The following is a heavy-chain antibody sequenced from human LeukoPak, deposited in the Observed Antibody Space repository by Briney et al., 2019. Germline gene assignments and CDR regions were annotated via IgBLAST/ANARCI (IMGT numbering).Heavy chain of an antibody. J-gene: IGHJ4*02. V-gene: IGHV3-53*01. CDR2: IYSSGST. Sequence: GGSLRLSCAASGFTVSSNYMNWVRQAPGKGLEWVSVIYSSGSTYYADSVKGRFTISRDNSKNTLYLQMNSLRAEDTAVYYCAKAPPPVYYYDSSGYFDYWGQGTLVTVSS. CDR3: AKAPPPVYYYDSSGYFDY. CDR1: GFTVSSNY. D-gene: IGHD3-22*01.